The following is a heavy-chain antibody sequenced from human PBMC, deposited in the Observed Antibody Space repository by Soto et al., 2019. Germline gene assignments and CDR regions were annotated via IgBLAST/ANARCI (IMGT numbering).Heavy chain of an antibody. CDR3: AGTIFGANIGRENYYYSGMDV. CDR2: IVVGSGNT. Sequence: ASVKVSCKASGFTFTSSAVQWVRQARGQRLEWIGWIVVGSGNTNYAQKFQERVTITRDMSTSTAYMELSSLRSEDTAVYYCAGTIFGANIGRENYYYSGMDVWGQGTTVTVSS. CDR1: GFTFTSSA. D-gene: IGHD3-3*01. V-gene: IGHV1-58*01. J-gene: IGHJ6*02.